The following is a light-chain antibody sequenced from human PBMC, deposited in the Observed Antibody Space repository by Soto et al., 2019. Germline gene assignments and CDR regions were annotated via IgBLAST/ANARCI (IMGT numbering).Light chain of an antibody. J-gene: IGKJ3*01. CDR3: QQRSNWPF. Sequence: EIVLTQSPGTLSLSPGEGATLSCRASQSINSFLAWYQQKPGQAPRLLIYDASNRATGIPARFSGSGSGTDFTLTISSLEPEDFAVYYCQQRSNWPFFGPGTKVDIK. V-gene: IGKV3-11*01. CDR1: QSINSF. CDR2: DAS.